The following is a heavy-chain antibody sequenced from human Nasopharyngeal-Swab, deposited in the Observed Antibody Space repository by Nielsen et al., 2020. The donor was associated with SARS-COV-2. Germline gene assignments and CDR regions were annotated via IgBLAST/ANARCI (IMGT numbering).Heavy chain of an antibody. V-gene: IGHV3-30*02. CDR2: ICYDGSTK. Sequence: GGSLRLSCAASGFTFSTYAIHWVRQAPGKGLEWVTSICYDGSTKEYADAVKARFTISRDNSKNTVFLQMNSLRVDDTAVYYCATDAPGSGFALDTWGQGTMVTVLS. J-gene: IGHJ3*02. CDR1: GFTFSTYA. D-gene: IGHD3-22*01. CDR3: ATDAPGSGFALDT.